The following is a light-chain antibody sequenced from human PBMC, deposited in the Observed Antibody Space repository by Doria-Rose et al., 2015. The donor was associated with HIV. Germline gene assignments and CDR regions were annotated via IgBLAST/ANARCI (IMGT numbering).Light chain of an antibody. Sequence: YQKLPGEAPKVLIYKASTLQSGVPSRFSGSGSGTEFTLTISSLQAEDFATYYCQKYKNSFPTFGQGTQVVIK. CDR3: QKYKNSFPT. V-gene: IGKV1-5*03. CDR2: KAS. J-gene: IGKJ1*01.